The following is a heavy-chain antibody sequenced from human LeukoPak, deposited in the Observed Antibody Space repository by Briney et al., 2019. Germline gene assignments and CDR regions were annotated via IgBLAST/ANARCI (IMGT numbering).Heavy chain of an antibody. CDR3: ARMEQQPLSYYYGMDV. J-gene: IGHJ6*02. CDR1: GGTFSSYA. V-gene: IGHV1-18*01. Sequence: GASVKVSCNASGGTFSSYAISWVRQAPGQGLEWMGWISAYNGNTNYAQKLQGRVTMTTDTSTSTAYMELRSLRSDDTAVYYCARMEQQPLSYYYGMDVWGQGTTVTVSS. D-gene: IGHD6-13*01. CDR2: ISAYNGNT.